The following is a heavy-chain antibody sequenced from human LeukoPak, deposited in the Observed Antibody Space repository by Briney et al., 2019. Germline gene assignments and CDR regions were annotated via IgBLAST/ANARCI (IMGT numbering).Heavy chain of an antibody. D-gene: IGHD3-10*01. J-gene: IGHJ3*02. Sequence: PGGSLRLSCAASGFTFSSYSMNWVRQAPGKGLEWVSSISSSSSYIYYADSVKGRFTISRDNAKNSLYLQMNSLRAEDTAVYYCARGGWILLWFGELSTHDAFDIWGQGTMVTVSS. CDR1: GFTFSSYS. V-gene: IGHV3-21*01. CDR3: ARGGWILLWFGELSTHDAFDI. CDR2: ISSSSSYI.